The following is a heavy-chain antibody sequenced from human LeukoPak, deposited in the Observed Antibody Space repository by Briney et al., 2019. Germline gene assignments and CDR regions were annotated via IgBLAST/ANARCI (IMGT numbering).Heavy chain of an antibody. D-gene: IGHD2-15*01. Sequence: SETPSLTCAVSGGSISSGGYSWSWIRQPPGKGLEWIGYIYHSGSTYYNPSLKSRVTISVDRSKNQFSLKLSSVTAADTAVYYCARQLLPGLGGMDVWGKGTTVTVSS. CDR1: GGSISSGGYS. CDR3: ARQLLPGLGGMDV. V-gene: IGHV4-30-2*01. J-gene: IGHJ6*04. CDR2: IYHSGST.